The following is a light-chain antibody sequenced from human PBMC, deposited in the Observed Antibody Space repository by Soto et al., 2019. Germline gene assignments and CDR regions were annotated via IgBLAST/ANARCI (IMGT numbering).Light chain of an antibody. CDR2: TSG. CDR3: QQTYSTPYT. V-gene: IGKV1-39*01. J-gene: IGKJ2*01. CDR1: QRITTY. Sequence: IHMTQSPSSLSASVGDRITVTCRASQRITTYVNWYQLKPGEAPKLLISTSGTLQRGVPSRFSGSGSGTDFTLTITRLQPADFATYFCQQTYSTPYTFGQGTKSEIK.